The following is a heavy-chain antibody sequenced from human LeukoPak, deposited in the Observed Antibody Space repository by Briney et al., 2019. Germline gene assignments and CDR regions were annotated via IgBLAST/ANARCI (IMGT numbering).Heavy chain of an antibody. Sequence: GGSLGLSCAASGFTFSSYSMNWVRQAPGKGLEWVSSISSSSSYIYYADSVKGRFTISRDNAKNSLYLQMNSLRAEDTAVYYCARANIVVPAAISSYDFWSGYSGKYFDYWGQGTLVTVSS. J-gene: IGHJ4*02. V-gene: IGHV3-21*01. CDR2: ISSSSSYI. CDR3: ARANIVVPAAISSYDFWSGYSGKYFDY. D-gene: IGHD3-3*01. CDR1: GFTFSSYS.